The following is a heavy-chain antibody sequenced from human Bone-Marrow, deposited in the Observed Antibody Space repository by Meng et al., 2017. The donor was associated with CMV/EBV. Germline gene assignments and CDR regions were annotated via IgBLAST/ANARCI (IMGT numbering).Heavy chain of an antibody. CDR1: GGSFSGYY. D-gene: IGHD2-2*01. V-gene: IGHV4-34*01. Sequence: SETLSLTCAVYGGSFSGYYWSWIRQPPGKGLEWIGEINHSGNTNYNPSLKSRVTISVDTSKNQFSLKLNSMTAADTAVYYCARGPPLYCSSSSCWLDYWGRGTLATVSS. CDR3: ARGPPLYCSSSSCWLDY. J-gene: IGHJ4*02. CDR2: INHSGNT.